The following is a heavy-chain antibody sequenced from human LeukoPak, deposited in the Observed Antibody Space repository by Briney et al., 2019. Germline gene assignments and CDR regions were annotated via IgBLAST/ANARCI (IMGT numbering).Heavy chain of an antibody. CDR1: GDSISSYY. Sequence: SETLSLTCTVSGDSISSYYWSWIRQPPGKGLEWIGYIYYSGSTNYNPSLKSRVTISVDTSKNQFSLKLSSVTAADTAVYYCARSNGGFIDYWGQGTLVTVSS. J-gene: IGHJ4*02. D-gene: IGHD3-16*01. CDR3: ARSNGGFIDY. V-gene: IGHV4-59*08. CDR2: IYYSGST.